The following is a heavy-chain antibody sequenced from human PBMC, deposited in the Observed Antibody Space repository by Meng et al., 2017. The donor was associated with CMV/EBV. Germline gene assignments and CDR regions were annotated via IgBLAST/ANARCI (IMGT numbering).Heavy chain of an antibody. D-gene: IGHD2-2*01. Sequence: ASVKVSCKASGYTFTGYYMHWVRQAPGQGLEWMGWINPNSGGTNYAQQFQGRVTMTRDTSISTAYMELSRLRSDDTAVYYCARDWVVPAALDYWGPGTLVTVSS. CDR3: ARDWVVPAALDY. CDR1: GYTFTGYY. CDR2: INPNSGGT. J-gene: IGHJ4*02. V-gene: IGHV1-2*02.